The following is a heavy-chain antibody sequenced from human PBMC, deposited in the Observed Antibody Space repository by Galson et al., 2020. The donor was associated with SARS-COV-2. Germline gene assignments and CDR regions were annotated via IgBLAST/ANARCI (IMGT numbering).Heavy chain of an antibody. D-gene: IGHD3-22*01. CDR2: IRSKAYGGTT. Sequence: GGSLRLSCTASGFTFGDYAMSWFRQAPGKGLEWVGCIRSKAYGGTTEYAASVKGRFTISRDDSKSIAYLQMNSLKTEDTAVYYCTGYYDQFRDYFDYWGQGTLVTVSS. CDR1: GFTFGDYA. CDR3: TGYYDQFRDYFDY. V-gene: IGHV3-49*03. J-gene: IGHJ4*02.